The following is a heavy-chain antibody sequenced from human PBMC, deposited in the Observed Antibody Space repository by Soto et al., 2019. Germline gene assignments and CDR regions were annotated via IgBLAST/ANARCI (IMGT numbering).Heavy chain of an antibody. Sequence: PGGSLRLSCAASGFSFSSSGLHRVRQAPGKGLEWVAVISYDGSNEYYVDSVKGRFTVSRDNSKNTLSLQMSSLRVEDTAVYYCVKDKGGNYYYGMDVWGQGTTVTVSS. V-gene: IGHV3-30*18. D-gene: IGHD2-15*01. CDR3: VKDKGGNYYYGMDV. CDR2: ISYDGSNE. J-gene: IGHJ6*02. CDR1: GFSFSSSG.